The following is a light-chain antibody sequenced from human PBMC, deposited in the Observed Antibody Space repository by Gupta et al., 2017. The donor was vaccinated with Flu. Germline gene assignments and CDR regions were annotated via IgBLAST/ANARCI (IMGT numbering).Light chain of an antibody. V-gene: IGLV2-23*01. CDR3: FSYAGSVTPYV. CDR2: EET. J-gene: IGLJ1*01. Sequence: QSALTKPASLSGSPGQTITISCHGSSNDVGTYNFVSWYQQYPGKAPKLLIYEETKRPSQISTRFSGSKSGNTASLTISGLQGDAEADYFCFSYAGSVTPYVVGTGTTVTVL. CDR1: SNDVGTYNF.